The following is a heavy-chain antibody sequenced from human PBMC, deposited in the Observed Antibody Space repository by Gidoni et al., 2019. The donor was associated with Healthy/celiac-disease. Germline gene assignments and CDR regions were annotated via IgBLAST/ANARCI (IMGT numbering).Heavy chain of an antibody. CDR3: AREGYYYDSSGYYYVAGGDYYYGMDV. CDR2: ISAYNGNT. Sequence: VRQAPGQGLEWMGWISAYNGNTNYAQKLQGRVTMTTDTSTSTAYMELRSLRSDDTAVYYCAREGYYYDSSGYYYVAGGDYYYGMDVWGQGTTVTVSS. V-gene: IGHV1-18*01. D-gene: IGHD3-22*01. J-gene: IGHJ6*02.